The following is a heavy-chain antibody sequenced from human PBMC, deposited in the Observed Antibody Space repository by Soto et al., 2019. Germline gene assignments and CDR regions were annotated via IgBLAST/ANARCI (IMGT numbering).Heavy chain of an antibody. V-gene: IGHV3-33*01. CDR3: ARDRECLNSFASISYFNL. Sequence: QVQLVESGGGVVQPGGSLRLSCAASGFSFYSYGMQWVRQTAGKGLEWVAVIWYDGSNKHYADSVKGRFTISRDNSRNTLYMQMNSLSAEDTGVYYCARDRECLNSFASISYFNLWGRGTLVNVSS. D-gene: IGHD3-16*01. CDR1: GFSFYSYG. CDR2: IWYDGSNK. J-gene: IGHJ2*01.